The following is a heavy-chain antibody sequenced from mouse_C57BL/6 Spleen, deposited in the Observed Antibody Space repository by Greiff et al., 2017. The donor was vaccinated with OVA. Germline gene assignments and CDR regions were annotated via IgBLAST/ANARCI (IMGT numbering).Heavy chain of an antibody. V-gene: IGHV1-55*01. J-gene: IGHJ1*03. Sequence: QVQLQQPGAELVKPGASVTMSCKASGYTFTGYWIHCVQQRPGQGLEWIGDIYPGSGSPNSNETFKSKATLTVDNSSSTAYMQLSSLTSDDSAVYYCAIDDNYSYYWYYCGWGTGTTVTVAT. CDR2: IYPGSGSP. D-gene: IGHD2-1*01. CDR1: GYTFTGYW. CDR3: AIDDNYSYYWYYCG.